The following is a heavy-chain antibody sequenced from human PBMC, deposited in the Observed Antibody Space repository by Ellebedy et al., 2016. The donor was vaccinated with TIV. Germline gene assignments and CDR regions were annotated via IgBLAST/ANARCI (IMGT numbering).Heavy chain of an antibody. D-gene: IGHD3-22*01. CDR2: IYYSGST. CDR1: GGSISSYY. V-gene: IGHV4-59*12. CDR3: AVYYDSSGYYPITYYFDY. Sequence: MPSETLSLTCTVSGGSISSYYWSWIRQPPGKGLEWIGYIYYSGSTNYNPSLKSRVTISVDTSKNQFSLKLHSVTAADTAVYYCAVYYDSSGYYPITYYFDYWGQGTLVTVSS. J-gene: IGHJ4*02.